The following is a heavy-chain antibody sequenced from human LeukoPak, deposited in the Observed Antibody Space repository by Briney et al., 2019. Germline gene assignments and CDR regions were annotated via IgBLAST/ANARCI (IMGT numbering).Heavy chain of an antibody. D-gene: IGHD1-26*01. V-gene: IGHV1-3*01. CDR2: INAGNGNT. CDR3: ASGRNGATWAFDI. CDR1: GYTFTNYA. J-gene: IGHJ3*02. Sequence: ASVKVSCKASGYTFTNYAMHWVRQAPGQRLEWMGWINAGNGNTKYSQKFQGRVTITTDESTSTAYMELSSLRSEDTAVYYCASGRNGATWAFDIWGQGTMVTVSS.